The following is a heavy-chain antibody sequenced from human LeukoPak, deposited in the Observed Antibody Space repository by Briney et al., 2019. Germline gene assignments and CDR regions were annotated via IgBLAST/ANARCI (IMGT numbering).Heavy chain of an antibody. V-gene: IGHV4-59*11. CDR3: AKDGSGYTI. J-gene: IGHJ4*02. Sequence: PSETLSLTCTVSGGYISSHYWSWIRQPPGKGLEWIGYIYYSGSTNYNPSLKSRVTISVDTSKNQFSLKLSSVTAADTAVYYCAKDGSGYTIWGQGTLVSGSS. CDR1: GGYISSHY. D-gene: IGHD5-12*01. CDR2: IYYSGST.